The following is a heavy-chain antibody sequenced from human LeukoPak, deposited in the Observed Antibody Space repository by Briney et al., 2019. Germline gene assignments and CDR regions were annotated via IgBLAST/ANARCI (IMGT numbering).Heavy chain of an antibody. CDR1: GYSFNSFW. Sequence: GESLKISCQGSGYSFNSFWIGWVRQMPGKGLEWMGIIYPGDSDTRYSPSFQGQVTISADKSISTAYLQWSSLKASDTAMYYCARRLRPDSSSSLGYWGQGTLVTVSS. V-gene: IGHV5-51*01. J-gene: IGHJ4*02. D-gene: IGHD6-6*01. CDR2: IYPGDSDT. CDR3: ARRLRPDSSSSLGY.